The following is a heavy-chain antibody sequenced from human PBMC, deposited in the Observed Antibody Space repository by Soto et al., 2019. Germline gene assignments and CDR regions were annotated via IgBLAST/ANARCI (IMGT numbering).Heavy chain of an antibody. Sequence: GGSLRLSCAASGLTFSSYSMNWVRQAPGKGLEWVSSISSSSSYIYYADSVKGRFTISRDNAKNSLYLQMNSLRAEDTAVYYCARDPHYGDYQYYYFDYWGQGTLVTVSS. CDR2: ISSSSSYI. CDR1: GLTFSSYS. D-gene: IGHD4-17*01. V-gene: IGHV3-21*01. J-gene: IGHJ4*02. CDR3: ARDPHYGDYQYYYFDY.